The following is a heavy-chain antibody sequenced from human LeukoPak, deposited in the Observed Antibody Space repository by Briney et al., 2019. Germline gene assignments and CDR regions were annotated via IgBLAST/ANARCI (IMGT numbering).Heavy chain of an antibody. Sequence: GGSLRLSCAASGFTFSSYAMSWVRQAPGKGLEWVSAISGSGGSTYYADSVKGRFTISRGNSKNTLYLQMNSLRAEDTAVYYCANASAMIVVGSKHFDYWGQGTLVTVSS. V-gene: IGHV3-23*01. J-gene: IGHJ4*02. D-gene: IGHD3-22*01. CDR3: ANASAMIVVGSKHFDY. CDR1: GFTFSSYA. CDR2: ISGSGGST.